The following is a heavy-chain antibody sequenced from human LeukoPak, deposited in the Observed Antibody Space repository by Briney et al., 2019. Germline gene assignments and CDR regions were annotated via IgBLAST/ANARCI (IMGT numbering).Heavy chain of an antibody. V-gene: IGHV3-7*03. J-gene: IGHJ4*02. CDR1: GFSFSGYW. D-gene: IGHD2/OR15-2a*01. CDR2: IKEDGSEK. Sequence: GGSLRLSCAASGFSFSGYWMTWVRQAPGKGLEWVANIKEDGSEKYYADFVKGRFTIPRDNAKNSLDLQMNSLRAEDTAVYYCARRGSTDYWGQGTLVTVSS. CDR3: ARRGSTDY.